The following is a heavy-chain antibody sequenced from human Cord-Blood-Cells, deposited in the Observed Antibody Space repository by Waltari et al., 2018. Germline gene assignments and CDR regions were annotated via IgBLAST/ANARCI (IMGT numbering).Heavy chain of an antibody. Sequence: QVQLVQSGAEVKKPAASVKCPCKASGYTFTGYYMHCVRQALGQGLELMGRINPNSGGTNYAQKFQGRVTMTRDTSISTAYMELSRLRSDDTAVYYCARVSGYCSSTSCYAFDIWGQGTMVTVSS. V-gene: IGHV1-2*06. CDR1: GYTFTGYY. D-gene: IGHD2-2*01. J-gene: IGHJ3*02. CDR2: INPNSGGT. CDR3: ARVSGYCSSTSCYAFDI.